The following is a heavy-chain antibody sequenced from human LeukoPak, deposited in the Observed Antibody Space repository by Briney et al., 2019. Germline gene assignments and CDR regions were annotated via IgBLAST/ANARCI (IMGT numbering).Heavy chain of an antibody. CDR1: GITFTANY. CDR2: IYTTGSTYHPYDST. Sequence: GGSLRLSCAASGITFTANYVNWVRQAPGKGLQWISVIYTTGSTYHPYDSTHYADSVKGRFTLFTYTSQNTFHLHMPPMRAEETAVYYCAMSSSYDGSDYHRPVDTWGRGTLVTVSS. D-gene: IGHD3-22*01. CDR3: AMSSSYDGSDYHRPVDT. V-gene: IGHV3-53*01. J-gene: IGHJ5*02.